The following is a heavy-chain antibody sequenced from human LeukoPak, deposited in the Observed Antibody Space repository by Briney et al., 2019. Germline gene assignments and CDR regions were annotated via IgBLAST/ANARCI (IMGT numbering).Heavy chain of an antibody. Sequence: SETLSLTCTVSSGSMNKYQWNWIRQSAGKGLEWIGRIYATGNTDYNSSLKGRITMSLDTSKTQFSLKLTSVSAADTAVYYCARGVYIAAAQYGYWGQGTLVTVSS. D-gene: IGHD6-13*01. CDR1: SGSMNKYQ. CDR2: IYATGNT. V-gene: IGHV4-4*07. J-gene: IGHJ4*02. CDR3: ARGVYIAAAQYGY.